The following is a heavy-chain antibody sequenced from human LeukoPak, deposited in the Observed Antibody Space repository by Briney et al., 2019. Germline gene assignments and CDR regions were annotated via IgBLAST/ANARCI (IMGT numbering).Heavy chain of an antibody. D-gene: IGHD6-19*01. J-gene: IGHJ4*02. Sequence: ESGPTLLNPTPTLTLTCTFSGFSLSTRGVGVGWIRQPPGKALEWLSLIYWNGDKRYSPSLKTRLTITKDTSKNQVVLTMTNMDPVDTATYSCVRAWSSGWSFDFWGQGTLVTVSS. V-gene: IGHV2-5*01. CDR1: GFSLSTRGVG. CDR2: IYWNGDK. CDR3: VRAWSSGWSFDF.